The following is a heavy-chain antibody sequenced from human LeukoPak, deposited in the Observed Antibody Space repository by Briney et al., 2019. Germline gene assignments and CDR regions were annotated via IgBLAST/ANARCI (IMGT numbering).Heavy chain of an antibody. Sequence: SDTLSLTCTVSGDSIGSHLWNWIRQPPGKGLEWVGYIHYSGNTNYNPSLQSRLTISVDTSKNQFSLRLRSVIAADTAIYYCARDYDFSGGHYYYGLDVWGQGTTVTVSS. CDR1: GDSIGSHL. V-gene: IGHV4-59*11. CDR3: ARDYDFSGGHYYYGLDV. D-gene: IGHD3-3*01. CDR2: IHYSGNT. J-gene: IGHJ6*02.